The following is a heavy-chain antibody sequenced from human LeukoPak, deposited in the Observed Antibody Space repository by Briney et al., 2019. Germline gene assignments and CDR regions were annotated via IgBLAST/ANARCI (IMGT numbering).Heavy chain of an antibody. V-gene: IGHV4-30-4*01. D-gene: IGHD4-17*01. J-gene: IGHJ4*02. CDR3: ARGRSPRDYGTPTGFDY. CDR1: GGPISSSSYY. Sequence: SETLSLTCTVSGGPISSSSYYWSWIRQPPGKGLEWIGYIYYSGSTYYNPSLKSRVTISVDTSKNQFSLKLSSVTAADTAVYYCARGRSPRDYGTPTGFDYWGQGTLVTVSS. CDR2: IYYSGST.